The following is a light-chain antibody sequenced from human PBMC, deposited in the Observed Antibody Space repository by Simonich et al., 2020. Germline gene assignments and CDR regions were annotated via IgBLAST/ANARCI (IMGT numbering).Light chain of an antibody. V-gene: IGLV2-23*03. CDR2: DGR. CDR1: SSDVGDYNY. CDR3: CSYAGSSTFV. Sequence: QSALTQPASVSGSPGQSITISCTGTSSDVGDYNYFSWYQQHPGKAPKLMMYDGRKRPSGVSIRFDGYKSGNTASLTISGLQSEDEADYYCCSYAGSSTFVFGGGTKLTVL. J-gene: IGLJ2*01.